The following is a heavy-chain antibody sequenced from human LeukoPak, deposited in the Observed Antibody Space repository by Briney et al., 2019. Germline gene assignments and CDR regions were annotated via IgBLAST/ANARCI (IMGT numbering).Heavy chain of an antibody. J-gene: IGHJ4*02. CDR1: GYTFTSYY. CDR3: AREDWHYDY. D-gene: IGHD1-7*01. CDR2: IDPNSGAT. Sequence: ASVKVSCKASGYTFTSYYVHWVRQAPGQGPEWMGLIDPNSGATNYAQKFQGRVTMTRDTSITTAYMEVTRLTSDDTAVYYCAREDWHYDYWGQGTLVTVSS. V-gene: IGHV1-2*02.